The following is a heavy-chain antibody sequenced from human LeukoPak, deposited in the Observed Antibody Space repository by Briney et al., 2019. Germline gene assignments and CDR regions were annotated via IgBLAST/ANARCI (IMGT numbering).Heavy chain of an antibody. CDR3: ARDRRLGSYSGAFDI. CDR1: GFTFSSYS. J-gene: IGHJ3*02. CDR2: ISSSSYI. D-gene: IGHD1-26*01. V-gene: IGHV3-21*01. Sequence: GGSLRLSCAASGFTFSSYSMNWVRQAPGKGLEWVSSISSSSYIYYADSVKGRFTISRDNAKNSLYLQMNSLRAEDTAVYYCARDRRLGSYSGAFDIWGQGTMVTVSS.